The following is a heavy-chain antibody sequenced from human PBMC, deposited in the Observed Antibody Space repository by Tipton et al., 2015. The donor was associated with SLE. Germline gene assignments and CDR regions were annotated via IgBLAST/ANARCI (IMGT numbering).Heavy chain of an antibody. CDR2: IYQSGNT. CDR1: GGSIRSAGYS. CDR3: WGYYNYGMDV. Sequence: TLSLTCTVSGGSIRSAGYSWSWIRQPPGKGLEWIGYIYQSGNTYYNPSPKSRVTISVDRPKNQFSLKLSSVTAADTAVYFCWGYYNYGMDVWGQGTTVTVSS. J-gene: IGHJ6*02. D-gene: IGHD3-16*01. V-gene: IGHV4-30-2*01.